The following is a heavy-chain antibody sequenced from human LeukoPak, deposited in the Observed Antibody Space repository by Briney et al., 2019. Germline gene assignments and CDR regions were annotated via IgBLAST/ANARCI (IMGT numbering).Heavy chain of an antibody. CDR1: GYTLTELS. V-gene: IGHV1-24*01. CDR2: FDPEDGET. D-gene: IGHD1-14*01. Sequence: ASVKVSCKVSGYTLTELSMHWVRQAPGKGLEWMGGFDPEDGETIYALKFKGRVTMTEDTSTDTAYMELSSLRSEDTAVYYCATRTPPYYYYGMDVWGQGTTVTVSS. J-gene: IGHJ6*02. CDR3: ATRTPPYYYYGMDV.